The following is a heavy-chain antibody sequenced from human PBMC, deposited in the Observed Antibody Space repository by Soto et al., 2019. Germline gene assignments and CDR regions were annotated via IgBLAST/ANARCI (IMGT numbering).Heavy chain of an antibody. CDR1: GGSISGYY. CDR2: MYNTGST. Sequence: QVQLQESGPGLVKPSETLSLTCTVSGGSISGYYWSWIRQPPGKGLEWIGYMYNTGSTVYNPSFKSRVTISVHTSKNQFSLKLNSVTAADTAVYYCARDLWGYCGTDCYPLDVWGQGTTVTVSS. D-gene: IGHD2-21*02. J-gene: IGHJ6*02. V-gene: IGHV4-59*01. CDR3: ARDLWGYCGTDCYPLDV.